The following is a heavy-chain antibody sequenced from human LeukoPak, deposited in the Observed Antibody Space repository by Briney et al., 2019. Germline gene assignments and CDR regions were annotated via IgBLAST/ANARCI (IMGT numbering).Heavy chain of an antibody. CDR1: GFTFDDYA. CDR3: AKAGTTGKGLDY. D-gene: IGHD1-1*01. J-gene: IGHJ4*02. Sequence: GGSLRLSCAASGFTFDDYAMHWVRQAPGKGLEWVSGISWNSGSIGYADSVKGRFTISRDNAKNSLYLQMNSLRAEDTALYYCAKAGTTGKGLDYWGQGTLVTVSS. V-gene: IGHV3-9*01. CDR2: ISWNSGSI.